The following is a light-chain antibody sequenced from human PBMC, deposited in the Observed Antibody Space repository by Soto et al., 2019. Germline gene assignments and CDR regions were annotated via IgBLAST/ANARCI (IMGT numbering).Light chain of an antibody. CDR2: GAS. CDR3: QQRSNWPRLT. V-gene: IGKV3-11*01. J-gene: IGKJ5*01. Sequence: EVVLTQSPGTLSLSPGDRATLSCRASQSVSTYFAWYQQKPGQAPRLLIYGASTRATGIPDRFSGSGSGTDFTLTISRLEPEDFAVYYCQQRSNWPRLTFGQGTRLE. CDR1: QSVSTY.